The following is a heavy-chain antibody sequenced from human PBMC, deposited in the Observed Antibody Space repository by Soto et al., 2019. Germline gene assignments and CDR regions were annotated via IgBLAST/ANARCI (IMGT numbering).Heavy chain of an antibody. J-gene: IGHJ4*02. CDR1: GFTFDDYA. Sequence: EVQLVESGGGLVQPGRSPRLSCAASGFTFDDYAMHWVRQAPGKGLEWVSGISWNSGSIGYADSVKGRFTISRDNAKNSLYLQMNSLRAEDTALYYCAKFGITYYFDYWGQGTLVTVSS. CDR2: ISWNSGSI. D-gene: IGHD3-3*01. V-gene: IGHV3-9*01. CDR3: AKFGITYYFDY.